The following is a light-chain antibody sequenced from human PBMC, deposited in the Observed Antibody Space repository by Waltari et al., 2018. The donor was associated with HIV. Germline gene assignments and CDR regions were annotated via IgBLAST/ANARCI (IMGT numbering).Light chain of an antibody. CDR1: SRHSHYA. J-gene: IGLJ3*02. CDR3: QTSGSGIWV. V-gene: IGLV4-69*01. Sequence: QPVLTQSPSVSASLGASVKLTCTLSSRHSHYAITWHQQQPEKGPRFLMKLNSDGSHTTGDGIPDRLSGSSSGAERFLTIASLQSEDEADYYCQTSGSGIWVFGGGTKLTVL. CDR2: LNSDGSH.